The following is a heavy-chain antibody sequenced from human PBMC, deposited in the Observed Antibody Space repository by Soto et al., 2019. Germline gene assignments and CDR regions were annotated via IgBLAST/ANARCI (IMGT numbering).Heavy chain of an antibody. J-gene: IGHJ3*02. CDR1: GFTFSSYS. CDR3: AFAGSGSYSNVADAFDI. V-gene: IGHV3-21*01. D-gene: IGHD3-10*01. CDR2: ISSSGTYI. Sequence: EVQLVESGGGLVKPGGSLRLSCAASGFTFSSYSMNWVRQAPGKGLEWVSSISSSGTYIYYADSVKGRFTISRDNAKNSLYMQMNSRRAEDTAVYYCAFAGSGSYSNVADAFDIWGQGTMVTVSS.